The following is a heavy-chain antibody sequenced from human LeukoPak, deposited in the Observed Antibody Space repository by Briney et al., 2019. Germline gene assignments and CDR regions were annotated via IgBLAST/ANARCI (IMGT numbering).Heavy chain of an antibody. CDR2: IYYSGSI. CDR3: ARDGPYSSRCRFDY. CDR1: GYYITNGYY. D-gene: IGHD6-19*01. Sequence: PSETLSLTCVVSGYYITNGYYWGWFRQPPGKELEWIGSIYYSGSIYYKPSLQSRVTISVDTSKNQFSLNLNSVTAADTAFYYCARDGPYSSRCRFDYWGQGTLVTVSS. J-gene: IGHJ4*02. V-gene: IGHV4-38-2*02.